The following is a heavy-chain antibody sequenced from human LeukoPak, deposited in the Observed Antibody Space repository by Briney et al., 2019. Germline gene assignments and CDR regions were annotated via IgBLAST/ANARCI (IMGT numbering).Heavy chain of an antibody. CDR1: GSTFSSYS. D-gene: IGHD2-15*01. CDR3: ARVCHYCSGGSCYGVAFWYYYYMDV. V-gene: IGHV3-21*04. CDR2: ISSSSSYI. J-gene: IGHJ6*03. Sequence: GGSLRLSCAASGSTFSSYSMNWVRQAPGKGLEWVSSISSSSSYIYYADSVKGRFTISRDNAKNSLYLQMNSLRAEDTAVYYCARVCHYCSGGSCYGVAFWYYYYMDVWGKGTTVTISS.